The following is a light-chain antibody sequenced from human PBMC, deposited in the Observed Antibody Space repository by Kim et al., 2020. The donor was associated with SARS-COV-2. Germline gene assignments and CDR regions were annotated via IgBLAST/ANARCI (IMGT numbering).Light chain of an antibody. CDR2: DVS. CDR3: SSYTSSSNWV. V-gene: IGLV2-14*03. J-gene: IGLJ3*02. CDR1: SSDVGGYNY. Sequence: GQSITISCTGTSSDVGGYNYVSWYQQHPGKAPKLMIYDVSNRPSGVSNRFSGSKSGNTASLTISGLQAEDEADYYCSSYTSSSNWVFGGGTQLNVL.